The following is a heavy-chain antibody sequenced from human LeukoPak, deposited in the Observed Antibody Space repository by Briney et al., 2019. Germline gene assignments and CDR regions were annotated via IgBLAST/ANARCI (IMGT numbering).Heavy chain of an antibody. CDR3: ARVGVDYYDSSGYPFDY. V-gene: IGHV3-53*01. J-gene: IGHJ4*02. CDR1: GFTVSSNY. Sequence: PGGSLRLSCAASGFTVSSNYMSWVRQAPGKGLEWVSVIYSGGSTYYADSVKGRFTISRDNSKNTLYLQMNSLRAEDTAVYYCARVGVDYYDSSGYPFDYWGQGTLDTVSS. D-gene: IGHD3-22*01. CDR2: IYSGGST.